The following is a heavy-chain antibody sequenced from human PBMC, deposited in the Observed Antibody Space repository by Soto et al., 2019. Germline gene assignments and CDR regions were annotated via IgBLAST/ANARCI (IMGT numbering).Heavy chain of an antibody. CDR3: AIVGSQIYYAGMDV. CDR2: ISGTGDTK. V-gene: IGHV3-11*01. J-gene: IGHJ6*02. Sequence: GGSLRLSCVASGFFFSDYYISWIRQAPGKGLECVAYISGTGDTKYYAESVRGRFTISRDNTKKSVFLQVNSLRADDTAVYYCAIVGSQIYYAGMDVWGQGTTVTVSS. D-gene: IGHD3-22*01. CDR1: GFFFSDYY.